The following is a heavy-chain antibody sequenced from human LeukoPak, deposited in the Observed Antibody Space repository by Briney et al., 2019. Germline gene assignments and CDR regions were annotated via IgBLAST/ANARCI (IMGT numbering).Heavy chain of an antibody. J-gene: IGHJ3*02. D-gene: IGHD3-22*01. Sequence: SGGSLRLSCAASGLTFKNYGMHWVRQAPGKGLEWVSYISSSGSSIYYADSVKGRFTISRDNAKKSLYLQMHSLRAEDTAVYYCARDSHKFDSSGYYPDAFDIWGQGTMVTVSS. CDR3: ARDSHKFDSSGYYPDAFDI. CDR2: ISSSGSSI. CDR1: GLTFKNYG. V-gene: IGHV3-48*04.